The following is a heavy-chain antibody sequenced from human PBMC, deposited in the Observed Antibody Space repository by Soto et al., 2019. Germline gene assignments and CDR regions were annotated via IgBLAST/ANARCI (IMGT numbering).Heavy chain of an antibody. CDR3: ARNLRNYYGMDV. CDR2: IYNSGST. J-gene: IGHJ6*02. V-gene: IGHV4-61*01. CDR1: GGSVISGTYY. Sequence: SETLSLTCTVSGGSVISGTYYWIWIRQPPGKGLEWIGFIYNSGSTKYNPSLKSRVTISVDTSKNQFSLKLTSVTAADTAVYYCARNLRNYYGMDVWGQGTTVTVSS.